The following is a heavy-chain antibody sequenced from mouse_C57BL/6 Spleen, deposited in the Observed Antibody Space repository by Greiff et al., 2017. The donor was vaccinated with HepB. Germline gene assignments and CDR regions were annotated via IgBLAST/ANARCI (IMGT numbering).Heavy chain of an antibody. J-gene: IGHJ4*01. V-gene: IGHV5-4*01. CDR2: ISDGGSYT. D-gene: IGHD4-1*01. Sequence: EVKLMESGGGLVKPGGSLKLSCAASGFTFSSYAMSWVRQTPEKRLEWVATISDGGSYTYYPDNVKGRFTISRDNAKNNLYLQMSHLKSEDTAMYDCARDRTGTEAMDYWGQGTSVTVSS. CDR1: GFTFSSYA. CDR3: ARDRTGTEAMDY.